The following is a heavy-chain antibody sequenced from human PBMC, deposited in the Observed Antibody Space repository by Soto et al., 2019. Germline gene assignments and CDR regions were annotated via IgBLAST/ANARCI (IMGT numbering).Heavy chain of an antibody. CDR2: VYYTGST. CDR3: ATESSGSSPLHFDF. D-gene: IGHD6-19*01. CDR1: GGSVSSGVHY. V-gene: IGHV4-30-4*01. J-gene: IGHJ4*02. Sequence: QVQLQESGPGLVKPSQTLSLTCSVSGGSVSSGVHYWSWIRQPPGKGMEGIGYVYYTGSTYYNPSLASRVTISLDTSKNQFSLKMKSVTASDAAVYYCATESSGSSPLHFDFWGQGALVTVSS.